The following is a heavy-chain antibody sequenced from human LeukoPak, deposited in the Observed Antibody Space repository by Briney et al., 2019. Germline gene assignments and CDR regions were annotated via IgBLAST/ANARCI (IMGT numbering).Heavy chain of an antibody. CDR1: GLRLGSFW. J-gene: IGHJ4*02. CDR3: ARERDGRFFDY. CDR2: INQDGSEK. D-gene: IGHD5-24*01. V-gene: IGHV3-7*01. Sequence: GGSLRLSCAVSGLRLGSFWMSWVRQAPGKGLEWVANINQDGSEKYFVDSVRGRFTISRDNSKNSLHLQMNTLRAEDTAVYYCARERDGRFFDYWGQGTLVTVSS.